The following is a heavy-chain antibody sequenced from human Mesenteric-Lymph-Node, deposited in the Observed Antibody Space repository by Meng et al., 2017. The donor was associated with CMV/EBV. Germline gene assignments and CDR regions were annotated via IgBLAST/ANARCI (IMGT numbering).Heavy chain of an antibody. Sequence: QVQLRQWGAGLLKPSETLSVTCAVYGGSFSGYYWNWIRQSPEKGLEWIGEINHSGSTTYNPSFTSRIIISVDTSTNQISLNMSSVTAADTAVYYCARGSSYDILTGYFGYWGQGALVTVSS. CDR1: GGSFSGYY. D-gene: IGHD3-9*01. CDR3: ARGSSYDILTGYFGY. V-gene: IGHV4-34*01. CDR2: INHSGST. J-gene: IGHJ4*02.